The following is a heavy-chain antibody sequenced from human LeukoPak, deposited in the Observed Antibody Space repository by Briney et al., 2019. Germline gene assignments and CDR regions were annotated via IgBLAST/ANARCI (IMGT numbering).Heavy chain of an antibody. J-gene: IGHJ6*03. CDR1: GGSISSYY. CDR3: ASARNSYYYMDV. CDR2: IYTSGST. D-gene: IGHD6-6*01. V-gene: IGHV4-4*07. Sequence: PSETLSLTCTVSGGSISSYYWSWIRQPAGKGLEWIGRIYTSGSTNYNPSLKSRVTMSVDTPKNQLFLKLSSVTAADTAVYYCASARNSYYYMDVWGKGTTVTVSS.